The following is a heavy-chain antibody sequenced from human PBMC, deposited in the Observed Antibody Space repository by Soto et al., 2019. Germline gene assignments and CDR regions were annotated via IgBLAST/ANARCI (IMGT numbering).Heavy chain of an antibody. J-gene: IGHJ4*02. V-gene: IGHV3-33*01. Sequence: QMQLVESGGGVVQPGRSLRLSCAASGFTFSNYGMHWVRQAPGKGLEWVAIIWYDGNNKYYADSVKGRFTISRDNSKSTVYLQMNSLRAEDTAIYFCAAGEPLNFRGQGTLVTVSS. D-gene: IGHD3-10*01. CDR1: GFTFSNYG. CDR3: AAGEPLNF. CDR2: IWYDGNNK.